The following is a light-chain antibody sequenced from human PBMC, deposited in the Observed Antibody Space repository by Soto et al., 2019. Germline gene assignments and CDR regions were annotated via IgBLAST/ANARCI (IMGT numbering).Light chain of an antibody. CDR2: TAS. CDR3: QQANSFPLT. CDR1: QGISSY. J-gene: IGKJ4*01. V-gene: IGKV1-8*01. Sequence: AIRMTQSPSSFSASTGDRVTITCRASQGISSYLAWYQQKPGKAPKLLISTASSLQSGVPSRFSGSGSGTEFTLTISSLQPEDFATYYCQQANSFPLTFGGGTKVDIK.